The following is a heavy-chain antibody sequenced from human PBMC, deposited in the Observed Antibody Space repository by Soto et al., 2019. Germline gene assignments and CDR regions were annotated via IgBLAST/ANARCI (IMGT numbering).Heavy chain of an antibody. V-gene: IGHV1-2*02. CDR2: INPNSGGT. CDR3: ARDETRNYGHYYYGMDV. Sequence: QVQLVQSGAEVKKPGASVKVSCKASGYTFTGYYMHWVRQAPGQGLEWMGWINPNSGGTNYAQKFQGRVTMTRDTSLSTAYMELSRLRSDDTAVYYCARDETRNYGHYYYGMDVWGQGTTVTVSS. D-gene: IGHD1-7*01. J-gene: IGHJ6*02. CDR1: GYTFTGYY.